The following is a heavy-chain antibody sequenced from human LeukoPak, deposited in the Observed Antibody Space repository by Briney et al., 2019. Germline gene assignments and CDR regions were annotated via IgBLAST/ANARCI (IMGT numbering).Heavy chain of an antibody. Sequence: GGSLRLSCATSGFSFSSYAMSWVRQAPGKGLEWVSAMSSSDDGRYYAASVKGRLTISRDNTKNSLYLQMNSLRAEDTAVYYCARDDSVYDYVWGIYKAFDYWGQGTLVTVSS. CDR2: MSSSDDGR. J-gene: IGHJ4*02. V-gene: IGHV3-21*01. CDR3: ARDDSVYDYVWGIYKAFDY. CDR1: GFSFSSYA. D-gene: IGHD3-16*01.